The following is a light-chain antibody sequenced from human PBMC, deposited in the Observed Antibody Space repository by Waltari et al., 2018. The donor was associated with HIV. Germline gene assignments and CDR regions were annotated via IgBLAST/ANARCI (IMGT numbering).Light chain of an antibody. CDR3: SSYSTITSLFV. V-gene: IGLV2-14*01. CDR2: MLP. J-gene: IGLJ1*01. CDR1: VVDSGPEIY. Sequence: QSALAQPASVSGSPGQSITISCAGAVVDSGPEIYVSWYQQHPGRAPRLIIYMLPRRPSGVSDRFSGSSSGMSATLTISGLQSDDEAHYYCSSYSTITSLFVFGTGTRVTVL.